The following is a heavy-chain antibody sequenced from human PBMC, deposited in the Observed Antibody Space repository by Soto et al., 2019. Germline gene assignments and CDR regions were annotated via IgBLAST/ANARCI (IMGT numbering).Heavy chain of an antibody. D-gene: IGHD1-1*01. CDR2: IWSDGSNE. V-gene: IGHV3-33*01. CDR1: GFTFSDFG. CDR3: ARAHSTSSNWDPFVY. Sequence: VQLVESGGGVVQPGRSLRLSCAVSGFTFSDFGMHWVRQAPGKGLEWVALIWSDGSNEYYADSVKGRFTISRDNSMHTVFLQMSSLTAEDTAVYYCARAHSTSSNWDPFVYWGQGTLVTVSS. J-gene: IGHJ4*02.